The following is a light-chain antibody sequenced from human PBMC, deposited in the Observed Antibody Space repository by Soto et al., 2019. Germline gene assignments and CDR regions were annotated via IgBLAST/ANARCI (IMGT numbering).Light chain of an antibody. CDR2: GAS. CDR3: QQYASTPIT. J-gene: IGKJ5*01. Sequence: EIVMTQSPATLSVSPGERATLSCRASQSISNNLAWYQQQPGQAPRLLIYGASTRATGIPARFSGSGSGTEFTLTISSLQSEDFAVYYCQQYASTPITFGQGTRLEIK. V-gene: IGKV3-15*01. CDR1: QSISNN.